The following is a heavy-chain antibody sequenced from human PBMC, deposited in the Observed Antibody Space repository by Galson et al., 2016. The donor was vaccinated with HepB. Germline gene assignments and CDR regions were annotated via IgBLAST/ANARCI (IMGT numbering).Heavy chain of an antibody. V-gene: IGHV4-4*07. CDR1: GGSITSDY. CDR3: ASTVAVPDFYFDN. Sequence: SETLSLTCTVSGGSITSDYWSWIRQPAGKGLEWIGRISTSGHIKYNPSLESRVTLSVDTSKNQFSLSQSSVTAADTAVYYCASTVAVPDFYFDNWGQGTRVTVSS. CDR2: ISTSGHI. D-gene: IGHD6-19*01. J-gene: IGHJ4*02.